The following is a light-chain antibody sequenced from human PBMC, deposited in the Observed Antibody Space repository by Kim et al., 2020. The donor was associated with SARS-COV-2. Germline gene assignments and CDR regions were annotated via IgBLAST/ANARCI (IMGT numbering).Light chain of an antibody. Sequence: QSALTQPASVSGSPGQSITITCTGTSSDVGGYNYVSWYQQHTGKAHKLMIYEVNSRPSGVSNRFSASKSGNTACLTISGLQHEDEADYYCTSFTFSNTFVFGGGTQLTVL. V-gene: IGLV2-14*01. J-gene: IGLJ3*02. CDR2: EVN. CDR1: SSDVGGYNY. CDR3: TSFTFSNTFV.